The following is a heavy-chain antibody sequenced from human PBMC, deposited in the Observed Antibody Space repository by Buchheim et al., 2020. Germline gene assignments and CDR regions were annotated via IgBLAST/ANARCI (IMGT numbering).Heavy chain of an antibody. V-gene: IGHV3-30*18. D-gene: IGHD3-16*01. CDR2: ISYDGSNK. CDR3: AKDLGEGYFDY. Sequence: QVQLVESGGGVVQPGRSLRLSCAASGFTFSSYGMHWVRQAPGKGLEWVAVISYDGSNKYYADSVKGRFTISRDNSKNTLYLQMNSLRAEDTAVYYCAKDLGEGYFDYWGQGTL. CDR1: GFTFSSYG. J-gene: IGHJ4*02.